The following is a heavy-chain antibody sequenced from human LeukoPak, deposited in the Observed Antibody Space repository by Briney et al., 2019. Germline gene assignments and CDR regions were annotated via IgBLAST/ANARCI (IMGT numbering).Heavy chain of an antibody. CDR1: GGSISRDDYY. V-gene: IGHV4-61*02. D-gene: IGHD2/OR15-2a*01. J-gene: IGHJ4*02. CDR2: VYTSGTT. Sequence: PSETLSLTCTVSGGSISRDDYYCSWIRQPAGKGLEWIGRVYTSGTTNYNPSLKSRVTISIDASKNQFSLKLSSVTAADTAVYYCAVTTLSGRVSYWGQGTLVTVSS. CDR3: AVTTLSGRVSY.